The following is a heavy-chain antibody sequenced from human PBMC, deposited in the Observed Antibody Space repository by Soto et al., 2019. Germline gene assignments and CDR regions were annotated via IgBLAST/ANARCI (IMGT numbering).Heavy chain of an antibody. CDR3: ARRARTATTNWGAFDI. Sequence: EVQLLESGGGLVQPGGSLRLSSAASGFTFSNYVMNWVRQAPGKGLEWVSTISYSADKTFYADSVKGRFTISRDNSRDTLFLQMNSLRADDAAVYYCARRARTATTNWGAFDIWGQGTMVTVSS. D-gene: IGHD1-7*01. V-gene: IGHV3-23*01. CDR1: GFTFSNYV. CDR2: ISYSADKT. J-gene: IGHJ3*02.